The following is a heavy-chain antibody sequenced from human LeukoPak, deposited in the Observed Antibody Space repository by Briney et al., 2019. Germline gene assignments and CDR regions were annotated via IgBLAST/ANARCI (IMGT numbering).Heavy chain of an antibody. Sequence: GSSVKVSCTASGYTFTSYDINWVRQATGQGLEWMGWMNPNSGNTGYAQKFQGRVTMTRNTSISTAYMELSSLRSEDTAVYYCARRIQLWLHFYAFDIWGQGTMVTVSS. J-gene: IGHJ3*02. CDR3: ARRIQLWLHFYAFDI. V-gene: IGHV1-8*01. CDR1: GYTFTSYD. D-gene: IGHD5-18*01. CDR2: MNPNSGNT.